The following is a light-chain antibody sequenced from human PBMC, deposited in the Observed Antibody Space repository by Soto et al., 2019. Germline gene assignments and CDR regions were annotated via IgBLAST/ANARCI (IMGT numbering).Light chain of an antibody. CDR1: QSIRHY. CDR3: LHHNSYSQT. V-gene: IGKV1-5*01. CDR2: GAS. J-gene: IGKJ1*01. Sequence: DIQMTQSPPTLSASVGDRVTITCRASQSIRHYLAWYQQMPGKAPKLLIYGASTLQSGVPSRFSGSGSGTEFTLTISSLQPDDFGTYFCLHHNSYSQTFGQGTKVDIK.